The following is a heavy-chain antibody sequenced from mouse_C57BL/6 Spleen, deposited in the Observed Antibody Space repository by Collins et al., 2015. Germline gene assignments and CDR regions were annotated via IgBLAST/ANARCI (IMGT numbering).Heavy chain of an antibody. V-gene: IGHV3-2*02. D-gene: IGHD2-4*01. Sequence: DVQLQESGPGLVKPSQSLSLTCTVTGFSITSGYAWNWIRQFPGNKLEWMGYISYSGSTYYNPSLKSRISITRDTSKNQFFLQLNSVTTEDTATYYCARNDYDGYAMDSWGQGTSVTVSS. CDR3: ARNDYDGYAMDS. CDR2: ISYSGST. CDR1: GFSITSGYA. J-gene: IGHJ4*01.